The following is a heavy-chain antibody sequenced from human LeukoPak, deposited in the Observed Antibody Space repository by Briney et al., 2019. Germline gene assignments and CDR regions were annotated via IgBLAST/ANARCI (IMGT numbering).Heavy chain of an antibody. D-gene: IGHD6-19*01. CDR3: ARRESSGWYVDY. Sequence: GGSLRLSCAASGFTFDDYAMHWVRQAPGKGLEWVSGISWSGNVIAYADSLKGRFTISRDNSKNTLYLQVNSLRAEDTAVYYCARRESSGWYVDYWGQGTLVTVSS. CDR2: ISWSGNVI. V-gene: IGHV3-9*01. J-gene: IGHJ4*02. CDR1: GFTFDDYA.